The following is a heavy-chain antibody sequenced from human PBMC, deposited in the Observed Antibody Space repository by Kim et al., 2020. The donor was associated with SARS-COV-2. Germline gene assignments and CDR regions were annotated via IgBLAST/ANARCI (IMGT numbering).Heavy chain of an antibody. CDR1: GGSISSGGYY. D-gene: IGHD4-17*01. V-gene: IGHV4-31*03. Sequence: SETLSLTCTVSGGSISSGGYYWSWIRQHPGKGLEWIGYIYYSGSTYYNPSLKSRVTISVDTSKNQFSLKLSSVTAADTAVYYCARVSFTDYGDYEIDYWGQGTLVTVSS. CDR3: ARVSFTDYGDYEIDY. CDR2: IYYSGST. J-gene: IGHJ4*02.